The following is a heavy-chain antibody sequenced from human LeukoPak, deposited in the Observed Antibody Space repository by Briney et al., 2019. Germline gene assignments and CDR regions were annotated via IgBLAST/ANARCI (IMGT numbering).Heavy chain of an antibody. CDR1: GGSISSYC. V-gene: IGHV4-59*08. J-gene: IGHJ5*02. Sequence: SETLSLTCTVSGGSISSYCWSWIRQPPGKGLEWIGYIYYSGSTYYNPSLRSRVTTSVDTSKNQFSLKLSSVIASDTAVYYCARQNFYDSLFDPWGQGTLVTVSS. D-gene: IGHD3-22*01. CDR2: IYYSGST. CDR3: ARQNFYDSLFDP.